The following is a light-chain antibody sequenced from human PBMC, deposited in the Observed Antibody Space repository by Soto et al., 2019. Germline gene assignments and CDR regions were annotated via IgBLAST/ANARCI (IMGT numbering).Light chain of an antibody. CDR2: GAS. Sequence: EIVMTQSPATLSVSPGERATLSCRARQSVSSNLAWYQQKPGQAPRLLIYGASTRATGIPARFSGSGSGADFTLTISSLEPEDFAFYYCQQRFFGPGTKVDIK. V-gene: IGKV3-15*01. J-gene: IGKJ3*01. CDR3: QQRF. CDR1: QSVSSN.